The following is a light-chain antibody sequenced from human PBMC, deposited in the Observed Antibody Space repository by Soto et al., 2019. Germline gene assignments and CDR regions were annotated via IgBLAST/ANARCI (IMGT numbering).Light chain of an antibody. CDR3: RQYNNWPPYT. CDR1: QSVRSN. V-gene: IGKV3-15*01. Sequence: EIVMTQSPATLSVSPGERATLSCWASQSVRSNLAWYQQKPGQAPRLLIYGASTRATGIPARFSGSGSGTEFTLTLSSLQSEDFAVYYCRQYNNWPPYTFVQGTKLEIK. J-gene: IGKJ2*01. CDR2: GAS.